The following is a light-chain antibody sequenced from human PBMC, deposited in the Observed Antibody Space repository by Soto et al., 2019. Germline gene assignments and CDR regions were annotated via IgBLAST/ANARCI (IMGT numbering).Light chain of an antibody. CDR2: DVI. CDR1: SSDVGGYDY. CDR3: SSYTRSSISV. Sequence: QSALTQPASVSGSPGQSITISFTGTSSDVGGYDYVSWYQQHPGKAPTLLIYDVINRPSGVSFRFSGSKSGNTASLTISGLQAEDEAEYYCSSYTRSSISVFGTGTKAPS. V-gene: IGLV2-14*01. J-gene: IGLJ1*01.